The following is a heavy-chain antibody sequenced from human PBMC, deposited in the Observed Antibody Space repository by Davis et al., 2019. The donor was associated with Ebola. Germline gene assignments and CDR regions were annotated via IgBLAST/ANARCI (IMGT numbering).Heavy chain of an antibody. CDR2: IYWDDDK. Sequence: SGPTLVKPTQTLTLTCTFAGFSLSTSGMGVGWIRQPLGKALEWLALIYWDDDKHYSTSLKTRLTISKDTSKNQVVLTMTNMDPVDTATYYCARIRAYYYDSSGYYQYYYYYGMDVWGQGTTVTVSS. V-gene: IGHV2-70*01. CDR3: ARIRAYYYDSSGYYQYYYYYGMDV. D-gene: IGHD3-22*01. CDR1: GFSLSTSGMG. J-gene: IGHJ6*02.